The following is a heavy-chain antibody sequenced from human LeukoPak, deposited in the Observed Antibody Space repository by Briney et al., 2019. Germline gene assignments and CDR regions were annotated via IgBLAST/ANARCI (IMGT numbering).Heavy chain of an antibody. V-gene: IGHV1-18*01. CDR3: ARDWTIAAAGGDDAFDI. CDR1: GYTFTSYG. CDR2: ISAYNGNT. Sequence: ASVKVSCKASGYTFTSYGISWVRQAPGQGLEWMGWISAYNGNTNYAQKLQGRVTMTTDTSTSTAYMELRSLRSDDTAVYYCARDWTIAAAGGDDAFDIWGQGTMVTVSS. J-gene: IGHJ3*02. D-gene: IGHD6-13*01.